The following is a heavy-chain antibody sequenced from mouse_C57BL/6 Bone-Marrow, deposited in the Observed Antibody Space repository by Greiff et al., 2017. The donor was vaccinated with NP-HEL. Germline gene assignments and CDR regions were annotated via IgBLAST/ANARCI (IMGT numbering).Heavy chain of an antibody. CDR1: GYTFTSYW. Sequence: QVQLQQPGAELVRPGSSVKLSCKASGYTFTSYWMHWVKQRPIQGLEWIGNIDPSDSDTHYNQKFTDKATMTVDKSSSTAFMQLSSLTSEDSAVYYCARGFPFDYWGQGTTLTVSS. V-gene: IGHV1-52*01. J-gene: IGHJ2*01. CDR2: IDPSDSDT. CDR3: ARGFPFDY.